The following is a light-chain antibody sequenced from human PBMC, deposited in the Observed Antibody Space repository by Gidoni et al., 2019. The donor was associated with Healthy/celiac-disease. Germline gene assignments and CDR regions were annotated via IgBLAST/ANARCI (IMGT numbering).Light chain of an antibody. CDR3: QQLTT. J-gene: IGKJ4*01. CDR2: DAS. V-gene: IGKV3-11*01. CDR1: QSVSSY. Sequence: IVLTQSPATLSLSPGERATLSCRASQSVSSYLAWYQQKPGQAPRLLIYDASNRATGIPARFSGSGSGTDFTLTISSLEPEDFAVYYCQQLTTFGGGTKVEIK.